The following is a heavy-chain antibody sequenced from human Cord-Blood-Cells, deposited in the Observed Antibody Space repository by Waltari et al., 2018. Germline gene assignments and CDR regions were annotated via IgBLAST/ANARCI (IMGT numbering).Heavy chain of an antibody. V-gene: IGHV3-21*01. D-gene: IGHD6-25*01. J-gene: IGHJ4*02. Sequence: EVQLVGSGGRLVKPGGSLRLSCAASGFTFSIYSMTWVRQAPGKGLEWVSSISSSSNIYYADSVKGRFTISRDNAKNSLYLQMNSLRAEDTAVYYCVSSAGGLFDYWGQGTLVTVSS. CDR3: VSSAGGLFDY. CDR2: ISSSSNI. CDR1: GFTFSIYS.